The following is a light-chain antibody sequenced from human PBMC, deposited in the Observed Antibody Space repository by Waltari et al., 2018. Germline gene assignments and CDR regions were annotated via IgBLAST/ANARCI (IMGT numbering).Light chain of an antibody. J-gene: IGKJ1*01. CDR2: SAS. V-gene: IGKV1-39*01. CDR3: QQSYSSPLT. Sequence: TWRVRQTVNIVLNWYQQTPWNSPKLRIYSASSLQSGAPSRFSGSGFGTNVTLTISSLQPEDFTTYYCQQSYSSPLTFGQGTKVEIK. CDR1: QTVNIV.